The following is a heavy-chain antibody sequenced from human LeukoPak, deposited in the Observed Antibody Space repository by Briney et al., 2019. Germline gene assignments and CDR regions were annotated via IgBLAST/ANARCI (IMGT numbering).Heavy chain of an antibody. CDR3: ARDPISRGYGDYPPPHDY. J-gene: IGHJ4*02. V-gene: IGHV3-11*06. D-gene: IGHD4-17*01. Sequence: PGGSLRLSCAASGFSFSDYYMSWIRQAPGKGLEWVSYISSRSSYTNYADSVKGRFTISRDNAKNSLYLQMNSLRAEDTAVYYCARDPISRGYGDYPPPHDYWGQGTLVTVSS. CDR2: ISSRSSYT. CDR1: GFSFSDYY.